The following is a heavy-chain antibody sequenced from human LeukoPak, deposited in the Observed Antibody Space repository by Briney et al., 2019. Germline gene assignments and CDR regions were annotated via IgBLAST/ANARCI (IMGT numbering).Heavy chain of an antibody. J-gene: IGHJ4*02. D-gene: IGHD3-22*01. V-gene: IGHV1-8*01. CDR1: GYTFTSYD. CDR3: ARGRGPKTYYYDSSGYYHDY. Sequence: ASVKVSCKASGYTFTSYDINWVRQATGQGLEWMGWMNPNSGNTGYAQKFQGRVTMTRNTSISTAYMELNSLRSEDTAVYYCARGRGPKTYYYDSSGYYHDYWGQGTLVTVSS. CDR2: MNPNSGNT.